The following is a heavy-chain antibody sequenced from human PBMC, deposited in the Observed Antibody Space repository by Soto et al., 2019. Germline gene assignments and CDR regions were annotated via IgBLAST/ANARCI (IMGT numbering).Heavy chain of an antibody. CDR3: AKSSSGLRDYFGS. D-gene: IGHD3-10*01. CDR1: GFTLSSFA. Sequence: GGSMRLACVASGFTLSSFAMHWVRKAPGKGLEWVATTSYDGLSTFYGESVSGRFSISRDTSKNTLFLQLNSLKTEDTAVYYCAKSSSGLRDYFGSCGRGTLFTVSS. V-gene: IGHV3-30-3*02. CDR2: TSYDGLST. J-gene: IGHJ4*02.